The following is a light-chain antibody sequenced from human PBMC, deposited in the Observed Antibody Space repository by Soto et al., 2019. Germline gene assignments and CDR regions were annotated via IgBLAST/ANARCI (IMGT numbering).Light chain of an antibody. Sequence: EIVLTQSPATLSLSPGERATLPCRASQSVSSYLAWYQQKPGQAPRLLIYDASKRATGIPARFSGSGSGTDFTLTISSLESEDFAVYFCQQRSNWPWTFGQGTKVEIK. J-gene: IGKJ1*01. CDR2: DAS. CDR3: QQRSNWPWT. V-gene: IGKV3-11*01. CDR1: QSVSSY.